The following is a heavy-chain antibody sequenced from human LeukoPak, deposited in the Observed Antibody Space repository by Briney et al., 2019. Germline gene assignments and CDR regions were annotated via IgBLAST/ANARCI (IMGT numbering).Heavy chain of an antibody. D-gene: IGHD5-18*01. V-gene: IGHV1-69*06. CDR2: IIPIFGTA. Sequence: GASVKVSCKASGGTFSSYAISWVRQAPGQGLEWMGGIIPIFGTANYAQKFQGRVTITADKSTSTAYMELSSLRSEDTAVYYCAGLSGQGQLYFDYWGQGTLVTVSS. CDR3: AGLSGQGQLYFDY. J-gene: IGHJ4*02. CDR1: GGTFSSYA.